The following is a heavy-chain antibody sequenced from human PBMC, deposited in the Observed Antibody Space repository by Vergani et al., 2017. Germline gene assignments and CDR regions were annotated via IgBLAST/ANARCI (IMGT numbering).Heavy chain of an antibody. J-gene: IGHJ5*02. V-gene: IGHV4-34*01. CDR1: GGSFSGYY. Sequence: QVQLQQWGAGLLKPSETLSLTCAVYGGSFSGYYWSWIRQPPGKGLEWIGEINHSGSTNYHPSLKRRVTITVDPSKNQFSLKLSSVTAADTAVYYCARTWIQRWPVRVTQNWFDPWGQGTLVTVSS. D-gene: IGHD5-18*01. CDR2: INHSGST. CDR3: ARTWIQRWPVRVTQNWFDP.